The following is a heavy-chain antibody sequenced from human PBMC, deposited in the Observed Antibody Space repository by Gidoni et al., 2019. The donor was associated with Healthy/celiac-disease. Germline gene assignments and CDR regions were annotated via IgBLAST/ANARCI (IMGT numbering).Heavy chain of an antibody. CDR2: ISYDGSNK. J-gene: IGHJ4*02. V-gene: IGHV3-30*18. CDR1: GFPFSSYG. Sequence: QVQLVESGGGVVQPGRSLRLSCAASGFPFSSYGMHWVRQAPGKGLEWVAVISYDGSNKYYADSVKGRFTISRDNSKNTLYLQMNSLRAEDTAVYYCAKDQNYYDSSGYYPGDYWGQGTLVTVSS. CDR3: AKDQNYYDSSGYYPGDY. D-gene: IGHD3-22*01.